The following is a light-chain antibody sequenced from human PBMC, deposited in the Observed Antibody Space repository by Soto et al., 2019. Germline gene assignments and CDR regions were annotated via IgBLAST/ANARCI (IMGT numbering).Light chain of an antibody. J-gene: IGKJ1*01. CDR2: AAS. Sequence: DIQMTQSPSSLSASVGDRVTITCRAAQDISNYLAWYQQKPGKVPKLLIYAASTLQSGVPSRFRGSGSGTDLTLTISSLQPEDVATYYCQKYNSAPTWTFGQGTKVEIK. V-gene: IGKV1-27*01. CDR3: QKYNSAPTWT. CDR1: QDISNY.